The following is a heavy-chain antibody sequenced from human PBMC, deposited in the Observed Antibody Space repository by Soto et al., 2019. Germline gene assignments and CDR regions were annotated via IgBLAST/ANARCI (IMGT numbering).Heavy chain of an antibody. CDR2: ISYDGSNK. D-gene: IGHD3-10*01. J-gene: IGHJ6*02. Sequence: QVQLVESGGGVVQPGRSLRLSCAASGFTFSSYAMHWVRQAPGKGLEWVAVISYDGSNKYYADSVKGRFTISRDNSKNTLYLQMNSLRAEDTAVYYCARHEGLGSGMDVWGQGTTVTVSS. CDR1: GFTFSSYA. CDR3: ARHEGLGSGMDV. V-gene: IGHV3-30-3*01.